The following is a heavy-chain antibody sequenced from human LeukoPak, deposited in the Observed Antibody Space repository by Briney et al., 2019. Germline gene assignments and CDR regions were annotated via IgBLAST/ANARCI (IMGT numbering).Heavy chain of an antibody. D-gene: IGHD6-13*01. J-gene: IGHJ3*02. Sequence: PSETLSLTCTVSGGSISSYYWSWVWQPPGKGLEWIGYIYYSGSTNYNPSLKNRVTISVDTSKNQFSLKLSSVTAADTAVYYCARDLATAATADRAFDIWGQGTMVTASS. CDR1: GGSISSYY. V-gene: IGHV4-59*01. CDR2: IYYSGST. CDR3: ARDLATAATADRAFDI.